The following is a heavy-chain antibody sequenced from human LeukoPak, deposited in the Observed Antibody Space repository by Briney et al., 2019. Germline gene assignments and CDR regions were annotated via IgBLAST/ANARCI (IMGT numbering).Heavy chain of an antibody. CDR1: GFTFSSYA. Sequence: GGSLRLSCAASGFTFSSYAMHWVRQAPGKGLEYVSAIINNGGNTYYATSVKGRFTISRDNSKNTLYLQMGGLRADDTAVYYCARVAICGGDCLNVFDIGGQGTLFT. J-gene: IGHJ3*02. CDR2: IINNGGNT. D-gene: IGHD2-21*02. V-gene: IGHV3-64*01. CDR3: ARVAICGGDCLNVFDI.